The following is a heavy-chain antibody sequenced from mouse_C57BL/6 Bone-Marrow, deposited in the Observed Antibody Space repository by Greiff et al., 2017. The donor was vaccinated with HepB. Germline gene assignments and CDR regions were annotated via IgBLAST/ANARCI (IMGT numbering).Heavy chain of an antibody. J-gene: IGHJ3*01. V-gene: IGHV1-15*01. CDR3: TRRGYDYDWFAY. D-gene: IGHD2-4*01. CDR2: IDPETGGT. Sequence: SGAELVRPGASVTLSCKASGYTFTDYEMHWVKQTPVHGLEWIGAIDPETGGTAYNQKFKGKAILTADKSSSTAYMELRSLTSEDSAVYYCTRRGYDYDWFAYWGQGTLVTVSA. CDR1: GYTFTDYE.